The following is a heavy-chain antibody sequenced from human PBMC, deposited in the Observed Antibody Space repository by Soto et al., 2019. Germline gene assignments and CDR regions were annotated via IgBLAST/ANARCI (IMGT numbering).Heavy chain of an antibody. CDR2: ISSSSSTI. V-gene: IGHV3-48*02. J-gene: IGHJ3*02. CDR1: GFTFSSYS. Sequence: HPGGSLRLSCAASGFTFSSYSMNWVRQAPGKGLEWVSYISSSSSTIYNADSAKGRFTISRDNAKNSLYLQMNSLRDEDTAVYYCGGDSSGYYYPDVFDIWGQGTMVTVSS. CDR3: GGDSSGYYYPDVFDI. D-gene: IGHD3-22*01.